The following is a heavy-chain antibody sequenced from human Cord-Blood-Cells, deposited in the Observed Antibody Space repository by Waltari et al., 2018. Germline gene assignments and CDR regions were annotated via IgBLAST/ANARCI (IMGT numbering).Heavy chain of an antibody. J-gene: IGHJ5*02. Sequence: QVQLQQWGAGLLKPSETLSLTCAVYGGSFSGYYWSWFRKPPGKGREWIGEINHSGSTNYNPSLKSRVTISVDTSKNQFSLKLSSVTAADTAVYYCASLKNYNWFDPWGQGTLVTVSS. CDR2: INHSGST. CDR1: GGSFSGYY. V-gene: IGHV4-34*01. CDR3: ASLKNYNWFDP. D-gene: IGHD1-7*01.